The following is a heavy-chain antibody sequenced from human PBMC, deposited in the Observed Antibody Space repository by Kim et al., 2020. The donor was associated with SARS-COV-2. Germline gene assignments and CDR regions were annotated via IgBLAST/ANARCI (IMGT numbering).Heavy chain of an antibody. CDR2: ISAYNGNT. V-gene: IGHV1-18*01. CDR1: GYTFTSYG. J-gene: IGHJ5*02. Sequence: ASVKVSCKASGYTFTSYGISWVRQAPGQGLEWMGWISAYNGNTNYAQKLQGRVTMTTDTSTSTAYMELRSLRSDDTAVYYCARVPRGGYCSSTSCYRIDPWGQGTLVTVSS. D-gene: IGHD2-2*02. CDR3: ARVPRGGYCSSTSCYRIDP.